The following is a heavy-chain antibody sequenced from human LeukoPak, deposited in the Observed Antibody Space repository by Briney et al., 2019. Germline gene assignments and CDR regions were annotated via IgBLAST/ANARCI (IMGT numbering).Heavy chain of an antibody. CDR1: GVSISISSSYY. V-gene: IGHV4-39*01. CDR2: ISYSGRT. CDR3: AKLDPEGPDY. Sequence: SETLSLACTVSGVSISISSSYYWSWIRQPPGKGLEWIGSISYSGRTYYNPSFKSRVTISVDTSKNRFSLNLPSVTAADTAIYYCAKLDPEGPDYWGQGTLVTVSS. J-gene: IGHJ4*02. D-gene: IGHD1-14*01.